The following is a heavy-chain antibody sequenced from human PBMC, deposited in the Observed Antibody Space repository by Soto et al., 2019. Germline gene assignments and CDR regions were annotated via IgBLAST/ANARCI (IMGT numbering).Heavy chain of an antibody. CDR1: GFTFNTYG. V-gene: IGHV3-30*18. CDR2: ISYDGSNE. Sequence: PGGSLRLSCAASGFTFNTYGMHWVRQALGKGLEWVAFISYDGSNEYYADSVKGRFTISRDNSKNTVFLQMNSLRGEDTAVYYCAKSLAVAAGWFDPWGQGALVTVSS. CDR3: AKSLAVAAGWFDP. J-gene: IGHJ5*02. D-gene: IGHD6-19*01.